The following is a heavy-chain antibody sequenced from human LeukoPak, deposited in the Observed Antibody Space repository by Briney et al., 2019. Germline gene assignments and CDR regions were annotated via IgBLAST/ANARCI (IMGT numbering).Heavy chain of an antibody. CDR3: ARHQKIARFDAFDI. D-gene: IGHD2-21*01. CDR2: LYPADSDT. Sequence: XIGXVXQXXXXXXXWXGFLYPADSDTRYSPSFQGQVTISADKSISTAYLQWSSLKASDTAMYYCARHQKIARFDAFDIWGQGTMVTVSS. CDR1: X. J-gene: IGHJ3*02. V-gene: IGHV5-51*01.